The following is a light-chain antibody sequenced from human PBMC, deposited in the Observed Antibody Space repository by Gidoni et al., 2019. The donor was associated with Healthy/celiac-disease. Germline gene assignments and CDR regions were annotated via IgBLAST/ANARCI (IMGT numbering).Light chain of an antibody. CDR3: QQYNSYPIT. V-gene: IGKV1-16*02. J-gene: IGKJ4*01. CDR2: AAS. Sequence: IQMTQSPSSLSASVGDRVTIPCRASQGIRNYLAWFQQKPGKAPKSLIYAASSLQSGVPSKFSGSGYGTDFTLTISSLQPEDFANYYCQQYNSYPITFGGGTKVEIK. CDR1: QGIRNY.